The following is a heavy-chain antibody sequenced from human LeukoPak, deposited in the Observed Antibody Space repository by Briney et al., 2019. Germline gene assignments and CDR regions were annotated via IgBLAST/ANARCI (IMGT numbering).Heavy chain of an antibody. V-gene: IGHV3-64*01. CDR3: AVAYGGYDWEGGFDY. J-gene: IGHJ4*02. CDR2: ISTSGSST. Sequence: PGGSLTLSCAASGFTLSRYALHWVRQAPGKGLEYVSSISTSGSSTYYANSVKGRFIISRDNSKNTLFLQLGTLRAEDMAVYYCAVAYGGYDWEGGFDYWGQGTLVTVSS. CDR1: GFTLSRYA. D-gene: IGHD5-12*01.